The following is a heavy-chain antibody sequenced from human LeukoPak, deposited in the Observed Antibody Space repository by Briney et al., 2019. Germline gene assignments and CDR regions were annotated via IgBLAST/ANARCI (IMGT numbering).Heavy chain of an antibody. V-gene: IGHV4-34*01. CDR2: INHSGST. CDR1: GGSFSGYY. Sequence: SETLSLTCAVYGGSFSGYYWSWIRQPPGKGLEWIGEINHSGSTNYNPSLKSRVTISVDTSKNQFSLKLSSVTAADTAVYYCARNYSSSWFGGIYYYYYMDVWGKGTTVTISS. J-gene: IGHJ6*03. CDR3: ARNYSSSWFGGIYYYYYMDV. D-gene: IGHD6-13*01.